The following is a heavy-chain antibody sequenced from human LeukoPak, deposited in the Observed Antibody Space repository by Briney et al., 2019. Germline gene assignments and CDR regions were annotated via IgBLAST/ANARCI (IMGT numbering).Heavy chain of an antibody. Sequence: GGSLRLSCAASGFTFSSYSMNWVRQAPGKGLEWVSYISSSSTIYYADSVKGRFTISRDNAKNSLYLQMNSLRAEDTAVYYCARRGSRGYYHTFDYWGQGTLVTVSP. V-gene: IGHV3-48*04. J-gene: IGHJ4*02. D-gene: IGHD3-22*01. CDR2: ISSSSTI. CDR1: GFTFSSYS. CDR3: ARRGSRGYYHTFDY.